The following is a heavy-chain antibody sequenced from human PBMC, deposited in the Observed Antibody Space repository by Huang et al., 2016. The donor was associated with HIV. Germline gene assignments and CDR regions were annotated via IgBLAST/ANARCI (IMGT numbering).Heavy chain of an antibody. D-gene: IGHD3-3*01. CDR2: IPYYGIKK. CDR3: TKDWN. J-gene: IGHJ4*02. CDR1: GFSFSNYG. Sequence: QVQLVESGGGVVQPGGSLRLSCAASGFSFSNYGMHWVRQAPGKGMEWVAHIPYYGIKKYYADSVKGRFSISSDISKNTLYLQMNSLRTDDTAVYYCTKDWNWGQGALVTVSS. V-gene: IGHV3-30*02.